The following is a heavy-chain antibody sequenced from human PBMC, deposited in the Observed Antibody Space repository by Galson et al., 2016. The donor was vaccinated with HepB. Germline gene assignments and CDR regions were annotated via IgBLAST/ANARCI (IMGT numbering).Heavy chain of an antibody. V-gene: IGHV5-10-1*01. CDR1: GYRLTDYW. J-gene: IGHJ6*02. CDR2: IDPDDSYT. CDR3: ARALEYGSRNYYDYYDMDV. D-gene: IGHD4-17*01. Sequence: QSGAEVKEPGESLRISCQGSGYRLTDYWITWVRQVPGKGLQWMGRIDPDDSYTNYSPSFQGHVTISVDKSINTAYLQWSTLKASDTAIYYCARALEYGSRNYYDYYDMDVWGPGTTVIVSS.